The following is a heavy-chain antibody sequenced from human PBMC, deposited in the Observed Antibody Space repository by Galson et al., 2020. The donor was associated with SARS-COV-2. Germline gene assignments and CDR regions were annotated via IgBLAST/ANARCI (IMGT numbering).Heavy chain of an antibody. CDR2: IYFSGTT. Sequence: SETLSLTCTVSGGSIRRDYWSWIRQPPGKRLEWVGYIYFSGTTKYNPSLMSRVTMSMDTSKNQFSLNLRSVSAADTALYYCARGGSCVRNWFDPGGQGTLVTVST. J-gene: IGHJ5*02. D-gene: IGHD3-16*01. CDR3: ARGGSCVRNWFDP. V-gene: IGHV4-59*01. CDR1: GGSIRRDY.